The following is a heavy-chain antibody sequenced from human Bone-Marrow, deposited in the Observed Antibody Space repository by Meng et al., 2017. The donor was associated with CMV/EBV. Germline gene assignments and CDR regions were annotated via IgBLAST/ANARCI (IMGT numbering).Heavy chain of an antibody. V-gene: IGHV3-30*02. Sequence: GESLKISCAASGFTFSSYGMHWVRQAPGKGLEWVAFIRYDGSNKYYADSVKGRFTISRDNSKNTLYLQMNSLRAEDTAVYYCAKRRIAAAGDFQDWGQGTLVTVSS. CDR3: AKRRIAAAGDFQD. CDR1: GFTFSSYG. J-gene: IGHJ1*01. CDR2: IRYDGSNK. D-gene: IGHD6-13*01.